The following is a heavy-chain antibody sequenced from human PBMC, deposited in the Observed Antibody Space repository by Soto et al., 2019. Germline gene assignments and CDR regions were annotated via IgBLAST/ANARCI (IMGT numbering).Heavy chain of an antibody. CDR1: GGIFSDFS. J-gene: IGHJ6*02. Sequence: SVKVSCKASGGIFSDFSFSWVRQAPGQGLEWMGGIMPIFGGPDYAQRFRGRVTITADEVTRTAFMELRGLTSEDTATYYCASSLRMAGIGNYYYGMDVWG. CDR2: IMPIFGGP. CDR3: ASSLRMAGIGNYYYGMDV. V-gene: IGHV1-69*13. D-gene: IGHD6-19*01.